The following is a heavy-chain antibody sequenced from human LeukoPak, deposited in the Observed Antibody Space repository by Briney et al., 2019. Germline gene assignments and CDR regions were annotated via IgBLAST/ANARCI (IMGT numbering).Heavy chain of an antibody. CDR1: GFTVSSNY. CDR2: ISGSGGST. CDR3: AKDLQSRQGPDY. J-gene: IGHJ4*02. V-gene: IGHV3-23*01. Sequence: PGGSLRLSCAASGFTVSSNYMSWVRQAPGKGLEWVSAISGSGGSTYYADSVKGRFTISRDNSKNTLYLQVDSLRADDTAVYYCAKDLQSRQGPDYWGQGTLVTVSS.